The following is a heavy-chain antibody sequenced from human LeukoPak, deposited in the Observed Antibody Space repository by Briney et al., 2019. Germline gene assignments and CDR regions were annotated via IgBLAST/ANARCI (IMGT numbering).Heavy chain of an antibody. Sequence: SQTLSLTCAISGDSVSSNSAAWNWIRQSPSGGLEWLGRTYYRSKWYNDYAVSVKSRITINPDTSKNQFSLQLNSVTPEDTAVYYCARDSPGYSSASYYYYYMDVWGKGTTVTVSS. D-gene: IGHD6-19*01. V-gene: IGHV6-1*01. CDR3: ARDSPGYSSASYYYYYMDV. J-gene: IGHJ6*03. CDR2: TYYRSKWYN. CDR1: GDSVSSNSAA.